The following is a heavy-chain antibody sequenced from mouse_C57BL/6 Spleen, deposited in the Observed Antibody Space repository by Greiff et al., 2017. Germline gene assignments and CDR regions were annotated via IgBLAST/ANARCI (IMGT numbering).Heavy chain of an antibody. V-gene: IGHV1-81*01. J-gene: IGHJ4*01. CDR2: IYPRSGNT. Sequence: VKLQESGAELARPGASVKLSCKASGYTFTSYGISWVKQRTGQGLEWIGEIYPRSGNTYYNEKFKGKATLTADKSSSTAYMELRSLTSEDSAVYFCARDYYGTNAMDYWGQGTSVTVSS. CDR1: GYTFTSYG. CDR3: ARDYYGTNAMDY. D-gene: IGHD1-1*01.